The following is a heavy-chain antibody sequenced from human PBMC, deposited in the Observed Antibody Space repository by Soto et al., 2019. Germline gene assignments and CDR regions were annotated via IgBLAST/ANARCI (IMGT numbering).Heavy chain of an antibody. CDR3: AREYYYDSSGYPNWFDP. CDR2: ISAYNGNT. CDR1: GYTFTSYG. J-gene: IGHJ5*02. D-gene: IGHD3-22*01. Sequence: QVQLVQSGAEVKKPGASVKVSCKASGYTFTSYGISWVRQAPGQGLEWMGWISAYNGNTNYAQKLQGRVTMTTDTSTSTAYMELRSLRSDDTAVYYCAREYYYDSSGYPNWFDPWGQGTPVTVSS. V-gene: IGHV1-18*01.